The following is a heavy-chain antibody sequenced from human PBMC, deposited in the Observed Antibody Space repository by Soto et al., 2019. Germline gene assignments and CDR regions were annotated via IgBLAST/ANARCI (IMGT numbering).Heavy chain of an antibody. CDR1: GFTFSSYA. D-gene: IGHD5-18*01. J-gene: IGHJ4*02. V-gene: IGHV3-30-3*01. CDR3: ARVGVDTAMPGLPVFDY. Sequence: PGGSLRLSCAASGFTFSSYAMHWVRQAPGKGLEWVAVISYDGSNKYYADSVKGRFTISRDNSKNTLYLQMNSLRAEDTAVYYCARVGVDTAMPGLPVFDYWGQGTLVTVSS. CDR2: ISYDGSNK.